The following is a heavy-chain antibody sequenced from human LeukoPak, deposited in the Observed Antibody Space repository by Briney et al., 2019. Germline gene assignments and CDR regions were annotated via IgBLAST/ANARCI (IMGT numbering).Heavy chain of an antibody. Sequence: ASVKVSCKASGYTFTGYHIHWVRQAPGQGLEWMGIITPSGDSTNYAQKFQGRVTMTRDTSTSTVYMELSSLRSEDTAVYYCAREGFHGRELFPTFDYWGQGTLVTVSS. CDR3: AREGFHGRELFPTFDY. J-gene: IGHJ4*02. D-gene: IGHD3-10*01. CDR1: GYTFTGYH. V-gene: IGHV1-46*01. CDR2: ITPSGDST.